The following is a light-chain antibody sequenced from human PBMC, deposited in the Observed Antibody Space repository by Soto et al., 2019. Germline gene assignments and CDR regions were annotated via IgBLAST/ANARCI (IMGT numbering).Light chain of an antibody. CDR2: AAS. Sequence: DIDMTQSPATLSVSPGDRATLSCRASQSVSSNLAWYQQKPGQAPRLLIYAASTRATGIPARFSGSGSGTDIPITSSSQQSEDFAFYCYQQYNYGWTFGQGTKVEIK. CDR3: QQYNYGWT. J-gene: IGKJ1*01. CDR1: QSVSSN. V-gene: IGKV3-15*01.